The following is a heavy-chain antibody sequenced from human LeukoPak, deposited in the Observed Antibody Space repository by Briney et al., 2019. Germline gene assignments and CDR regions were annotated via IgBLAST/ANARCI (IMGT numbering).Heavy chain of an antibody. V-gene: IGHV3-21*05. CDR1: GFAFSDYS. CDR3: AKDMSVRWLRPTHTDFDY. D-gene: IGHD4-23*01. J-gene: IGHJ4*02. Sequence: GGSLRLSCAASGFAFSDYSMNWVRQAPGKGLEWVANIRGSGSGMGSGNYYAGSVKGRFTISRDNAKNSLYLQMSSLRADDTAVYYCAKDMSVRWLRPTHTDFDYWGQGTLVTVSS. CDR2: IRGSGSGMGSGN.